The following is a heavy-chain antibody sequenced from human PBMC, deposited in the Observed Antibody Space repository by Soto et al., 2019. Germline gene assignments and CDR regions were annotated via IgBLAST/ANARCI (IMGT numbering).Heavy chain of an antibody. CDR2: IYPGDSDT. D-gene: IGHD1-26*01. V-gene: IGHV5-51*01. Sequence: GESLKISCNASGYRVSTYWIGWVRQRPGKGPEWMAIIYPGDSDTRENPSFQGQVTISADKSSNTVHLQWRSLKASDTAIYYCARLGGIVDTGTWIQWGQGTPVTVSS. J-gene: IGHJ4*02. CDR3: ARLGGIVDTGTWIQ. CDR1: GYRVSTYW.